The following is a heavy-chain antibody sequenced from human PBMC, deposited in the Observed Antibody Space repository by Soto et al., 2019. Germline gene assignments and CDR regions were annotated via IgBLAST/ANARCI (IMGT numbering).Heavy chain of an antibody. D-gene: IGHD3-10*01. CDR2: MYNSGST. J-gene: IGHJ4*02. CDR1: GGSISSYY. Sequence: PSETLSLTCSVSGGSISSYYWTWIRQPPGKELEWIGFMYNSGSTHYNPSLKSRVTISLDTSKNQFSLNLRSVTAADTAVYYFAGMWYHYGTGSYPLDYWGQGTLVTVSS. V-gene: IGHV4-59*08. CDR3: AGMWYHYGTGSYPLDY.